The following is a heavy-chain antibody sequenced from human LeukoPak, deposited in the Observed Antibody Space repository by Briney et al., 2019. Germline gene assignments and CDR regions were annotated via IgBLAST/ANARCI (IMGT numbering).Heavy chain of an antibody. V-gene: IGHV3-30*02. J-gene: IGHJ6*03. CDR3: AKDGDTMSGTYYYDMDV. Sequence: GGSLRLSCAVSGFTFSSYGMHWVRQAPGKGLQWVAFIRYDGSNKYYADSVKGRFTISRDNSKNTLYLQMNSLRAEDTAVYYCAKDGDTMSGTYYYDMDVWGKGTTVTIS. CDR2: IRYDGSNK. CDR1: GFTFSSYG. D-gene: IGHD1-26*01.